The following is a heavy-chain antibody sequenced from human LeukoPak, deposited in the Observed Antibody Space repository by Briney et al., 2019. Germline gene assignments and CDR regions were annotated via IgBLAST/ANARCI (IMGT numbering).Heavy chain of an antibody. J-gene: IGHJ4*02. V-gene: IGHV4-61*05. CDR3: ARGAAGTGAADY. Sequence: SETLSLTCTVSGGSMSSSSYYWGWIRQPPGKGLEWIGYTDYSGSTKYNPSLKSRLTITVDSSKNPFSLRLSSVTAADTAVYFCARGAAGTGAADYWGQGTLVTVSS. CDR2: TDYSGST. D-gene: IGHD6-13*01. CDR1: GGSMSSSSYY.